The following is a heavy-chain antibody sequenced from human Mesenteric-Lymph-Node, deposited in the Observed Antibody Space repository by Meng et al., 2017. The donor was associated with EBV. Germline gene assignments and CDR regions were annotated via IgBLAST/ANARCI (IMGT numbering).Heavy chain of an antibody. D-gene: IGHD2-21*01. J-gene: IGHJ4*02. V-gene: IGHV4-30-4*01. Sequence: QVRRPGPGPGLVEPSQTLPLTWAISGDSISSGGYYWSWIRQPPGKGLEWIGYIYYDGSTFYTPSLRSRVTMSVDTSKRQFSLRLRSVTAADTAVYYCARDRGGDHFDYWGQGTLVTVSS. CDR3: ARDRGGDHFDY. CDR2: IYYDGST. CDR1: GDSISSGGYY.